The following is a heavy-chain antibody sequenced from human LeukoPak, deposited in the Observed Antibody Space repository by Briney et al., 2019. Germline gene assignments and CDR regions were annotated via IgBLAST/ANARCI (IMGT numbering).Heavy chain of an antibody. Sequence: GGSLRLSCAASGFTFSSYAMHWVRQAPGKGLEWVAVISYDGSNKYYADSVKGRFTTSRDNSKNTLYLQMNSLRAEDTAVYYCARALDYGDYGTPPDYWGQGTLVTVSS. CDR1: GFTFSSYA. J-gene: IGHJ4*02. D-gene: IGHD4-17*01. V-gene: IGHV3-30-3*01. CDR2: ISYDGSNK. CDR3: ARALDYGDYGTPPDY.